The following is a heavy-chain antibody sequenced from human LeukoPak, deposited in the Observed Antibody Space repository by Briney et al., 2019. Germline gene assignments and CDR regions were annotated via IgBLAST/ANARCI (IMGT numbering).Heavy chain of an antibody. Sequence: PGGSLRLSCGASGFTFSSYAMNWVRQAPGKGLEWVSGISGSGDGTYYADSVKGRFTISRDNSKNTLYLQMNSLRAEDTAVYYCARGRDGYNLVDAFDIWGQGIMVTVSS. D-gene: IGHD5-24*01. CDR2: ISGSGDGT. CDR1: GFTFSSYA. J-gene: IGHJ3*02. V-gene: IGHV3-23*01. CDR3: ARGRDGYNLVDAFDI.